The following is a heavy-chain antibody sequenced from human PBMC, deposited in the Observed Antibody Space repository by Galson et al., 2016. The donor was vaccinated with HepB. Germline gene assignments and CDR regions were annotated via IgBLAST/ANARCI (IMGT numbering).Heavy chain of an antibody. CDR3: ATYTRPSLRQLAYLFDN. J-gene: IGHJ4*02. V-gene: IGHV3-21*01. CDR1: GFKFNIFG. Sequence: SLRLSCAASGFKFNIFGMSWVRQAPGKGLEWVSSIGSNSDYEQYADAVRGRFTISRDNARNSLFLQMNNLRLEDTAIYYCATYTRPSLRQLAYLFDNWGPGSLVSVSS. D-gene: IGHD1-1*01. CDR2: IGSNSDYE.